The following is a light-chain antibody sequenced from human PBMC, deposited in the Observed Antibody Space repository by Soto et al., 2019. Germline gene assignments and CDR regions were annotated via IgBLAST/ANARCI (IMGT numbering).Light chain of an antibody. CDR2: DAS. CDR3: QQRSNYPRT. Sequence: EIVVTKWPGTLSMPPAERATLSCRASQSISGYLAWYQQKPGQAPRLLIYDASNMATGIPARFSGSGSGTDFTLTISSLEPEDFAAYYCQQRSNYPRTFGQGTKVDIK. V-gene: IGKV3-11*01. CDR1: QSISGY. J-gene: IGKJ1*01.